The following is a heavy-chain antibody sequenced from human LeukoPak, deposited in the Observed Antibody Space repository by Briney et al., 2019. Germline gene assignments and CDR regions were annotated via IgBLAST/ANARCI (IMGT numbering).Heavy chain of an antibody. J-gene: IGHJ6*02. V-gene: IGHV4-59*12. CDR2: IYYSGST. D-gene: IGHD3-22*01. CDR3: ARDSRYYYDSSGYYYNYYYGMDV. CDR1: GGSISSYY. Sequence: PSETLSLTCTVSGGSISSYYWSWIRQPPGKGLEWIGYIYYSGSTNYNPSLKSRVTISVDTSKNQFSLKLSSVTAADTAVYYCARDSRYYYDSSGYYYNYYYGMDVWGQGTTVTVSS.